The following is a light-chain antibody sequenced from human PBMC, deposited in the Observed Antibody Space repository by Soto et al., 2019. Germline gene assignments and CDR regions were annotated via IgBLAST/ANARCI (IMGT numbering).Light chain of an antibody. CDR1: SSDVGNYNY. CDR3: SSFTSSTTYG. CDR2: NVN. V-gene: IGLV2-14*01. Sequence: QSALTQSASVSGSPGQSITISCTGTSSDVGNYNYVSWYQQHPGEVPKLIIFNVNNRPSGVSNRFSGSKSGNTASLTISWLQAEDEADYYCSSFTSSTTYGFGTGTKVTVL. J-gene: IGLJ1*01.